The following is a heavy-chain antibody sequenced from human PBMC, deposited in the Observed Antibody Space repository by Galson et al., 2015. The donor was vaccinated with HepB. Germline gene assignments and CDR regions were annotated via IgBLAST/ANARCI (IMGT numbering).Heavy chain of an antibody. CDR3: ARATLGWFDP. CDR2: ISSNGGST. J-gene: IGHJ5*02. V-gene: IGHV3-64*02. D-gene: IGHD2/OR15-2a*01. Sequence: SLRLSCAASGFTFSSYAMHWVRQAPGKGLEYVSAISSNGGSTYYADSVKGRFTISRDNAKNSLYLQMNSLRAEDTAVYYCARATLGWFDPWGQGTLVTVSS. CDR1: GFTFSSYA.